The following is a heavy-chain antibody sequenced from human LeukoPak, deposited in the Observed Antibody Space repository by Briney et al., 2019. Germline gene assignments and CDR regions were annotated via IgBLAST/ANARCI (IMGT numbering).Heavy chain of an antibody. J-gene: IGHJ4*02. D-gene: IGHD6-13*01. CDR2: SAGSYK. Sequence: GGSLRLSCTASGLTVNNYDLHWVRQAPGKGLEWVSSSAGSYKYYADSVKGRFTISRDNAKNSLYLQMNSLRAEDTAVYYCARAGIAAAGWGQGTLVTVSS. V-gene: IGHV3-21*01. CDR1: GLTVNNYD. CDR3: ARAGIAAAG.